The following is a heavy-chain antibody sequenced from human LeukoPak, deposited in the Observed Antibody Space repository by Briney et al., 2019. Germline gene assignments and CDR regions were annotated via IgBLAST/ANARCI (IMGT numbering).Heavy chain of an antibody. CDR3: ARGGELGKSSCNFDL. J-gene: IGHJ2*01. Sequence: PSETLSLTCAVNGGSFSGYYWSWIRQPPGKGLEWIGEINHSGSTNYNPSLKSRVTISVDTSKNQFSLKLSSVTAADTAVYYCARGGELGKSSCNFDLWGRGTLVTVSS. CDR2: INHSGST. V-gene: IGHV4-34*01. CDR1: GGSFSGYY. D-gene: IGHD7-27*01.